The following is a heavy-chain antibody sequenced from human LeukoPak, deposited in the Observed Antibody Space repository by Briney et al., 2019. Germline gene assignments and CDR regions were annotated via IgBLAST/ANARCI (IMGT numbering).Heavy chain of an antibody. V-gene: IGHV1-2*02. D-gene: IGHD1-26*01. J-gene: IGHJ5*02. CDR1: GYTFTGYY. CDR3: ARTLVGATARFDP. CDR2: INPNSGGT. Sequence: ASVKVSCKASGYTFTGYYMHWVRQAPGQGLEWMGWINPNSGGTNYAQKFQGRVTMTRDTSISTAYMELSRLRSDDTAVYYCARTLVGATARFDPWGQGTLVTVSS.